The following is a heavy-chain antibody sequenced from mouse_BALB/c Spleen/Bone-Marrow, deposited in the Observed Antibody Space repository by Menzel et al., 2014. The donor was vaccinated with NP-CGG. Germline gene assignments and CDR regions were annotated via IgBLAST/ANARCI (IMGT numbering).Heavy chain of an antibody. CDR1: GFDFSGYW. Sequence: EVQRVESGGGLVQPGGSLKLSCAASGFDFSGYWMSWVRQAPGKGLEWIGEINPDSSTINYTPSLKDKFIISRDNAKNTLYLQMSRVRSEDTALYYCARLNYYGSLFVWGAGTTVTVSS. CDR3: ARLNYYGSLFV. CDR2: INPDSSTI. D-gene: IGHD1-1*01. V-gene: IGHV4-1*02. J-gene: IGHJ1*01.